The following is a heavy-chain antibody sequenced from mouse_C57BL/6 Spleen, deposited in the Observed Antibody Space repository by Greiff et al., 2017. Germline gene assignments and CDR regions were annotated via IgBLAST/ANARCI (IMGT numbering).Heavy chain of an antibody. CDR3: ARPGGSRKDWYFDV. J-gene: IGHJ1*03. CDR2: ISSGSSTI. Sequence: EVQLVESGGGLVKPGGSLKLSCAASGFTFSDYGMHWVRQAPEKGLEWVAYISSGSSTIYYADTVKGRFTISRDNAKNTLFLQMTSLRSEDTAMYYCARPGGSRKDWYFDVWGTGTTVTVSS. D-gene: IGHD1-1*01. V-gene: IGHV5-17*01. CDR1: GFTFSDYG.